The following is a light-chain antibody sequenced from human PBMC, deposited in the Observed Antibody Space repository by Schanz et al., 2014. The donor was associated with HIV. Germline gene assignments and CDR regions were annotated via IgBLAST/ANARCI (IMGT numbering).Light chain of an antibody. CDR1: QGISSY. Sequence: DIQLTQSPSFLSASVGDRVTITCRASQGISSYLAWYQQKPGKAPKLLIYSASTLQSGVPSRFSGSGSGTEFTLTISSLQPDDFATYYCQQYKDNSLHTFGQGTKVEIK. CDR3: QQYKDNSLHT. CDR2: SAS. V-gene: IGKV1-9*01. J-gene: IGKJ2*01.